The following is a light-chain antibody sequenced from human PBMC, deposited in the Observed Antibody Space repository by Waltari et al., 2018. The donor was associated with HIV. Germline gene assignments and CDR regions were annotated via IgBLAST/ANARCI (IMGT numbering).Light chain of an antibody. CDR2: KAS. CDR1: QVINMW. CDR3: HYYGTPFHP. V-gene: IGKV1-5*03. Sequence: DIQITQSPSIVSASVGDRVPITCRASQVINMWLAWYQQKPGKAPKVLMYKASILVDGVPSRFSGSGSVTEFTLTITGLQPDDFATYYCHYYGTPFHPFGQGTKV. J-gene: IGKJ1*01.